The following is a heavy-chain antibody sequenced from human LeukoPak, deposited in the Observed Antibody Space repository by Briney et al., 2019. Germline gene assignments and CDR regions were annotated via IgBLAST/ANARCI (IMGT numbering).Heavy chain of an antibody. V-gene: IGHV4-38-2*02. CDR2: VSPGGST. D-gene: IGHD3-16*01. CDR3: ARDGGTRLGFDP. J-gene: IGHJ5*02. Sequence: PSETLSLTCTVSGYSISSGYYWGWIRQPPGKGLEWIGEVSPGGSTRYNPSLRSRVTISLDTSRRRFSLRLSSVTAADTGVYYCARDGGTRLGFDPWGQGTLVTVSS. CDR1: GYSISSGYY.